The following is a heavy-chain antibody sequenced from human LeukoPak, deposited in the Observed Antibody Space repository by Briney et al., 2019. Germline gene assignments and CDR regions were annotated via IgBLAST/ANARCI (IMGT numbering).Heavy chain of an antibody. Sequence: SETLSLTCTVSGYSISSGYYWGWIRQPPGKGLEWIGSIYHSGGTYYNPSLKSRVTISVDTSKNQFSLKLSSVTAADTAVYYCARVKYYDSSYFDYWGQGTLVTVSS. CDR1: GYSISSGYY. J-gene: IGHJ4*02. CDR2: IYHSGGT. CDR3: ARVKYYDSSYFDY. V-gene: IGHV4-38-2*02. D-gene: IGHD3-22*01.